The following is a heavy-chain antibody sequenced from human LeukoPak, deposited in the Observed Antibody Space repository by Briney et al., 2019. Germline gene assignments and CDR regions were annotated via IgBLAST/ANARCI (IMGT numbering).Heavy chain of an antibody. CDR1: GFTFSNDA. D-gene: IGHD1-26*01. CDR2: ITGSGGRT. V-gene: IGHV3-23*01. CDR3: AKTRQEQKFFRFDS. J-gene: IGHJ4*02. Sequence: PGGSLRLSCAPSGFTFSNDAMTWVRPAPGKGLEWVAAITGSGGRTIYTDSVKGPFTLSRDSSKNTLYLQMNRLRGEDTAVYYCAKTRQEQKFFRFDSWGQGTRVTVSS.